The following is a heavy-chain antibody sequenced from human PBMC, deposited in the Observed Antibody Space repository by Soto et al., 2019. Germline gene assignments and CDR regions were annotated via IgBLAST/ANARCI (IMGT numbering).Heavy chain of an antibody. V-gene: IGHV1-69*13. D-gene: IGHD4-4*01. CDR2: IIPIFGTA. CDR3: ARGSNQFYYYYYGMDV. J-gene: IGHJ6*02. CDR1: GGTFSSYA. Sequence: VASVKVSCKASGGTFSSYAISWVRQAPGQGLEWMGGIIPIFGTANYAQKFQGRVTITADESTSTAFMELSSLRSEDTAVYYCARGSNQFYYYYYGMDVWGQGTTVTVSS.